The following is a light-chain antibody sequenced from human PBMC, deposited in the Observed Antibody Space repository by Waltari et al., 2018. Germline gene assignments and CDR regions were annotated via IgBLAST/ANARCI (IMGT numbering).Light chain of an antibody. CDR1: RSVHNY. CDR3: QQRRAWPLT. Sequence: DIVLTQSPAILSLSPGERASLSCRASRSVHNYLAWYQQKPGQAPRLLIYDVSNRATDIPARFSGSGFATDFTLTISSLEPEDFAVYYCQQRRAWPLTFGGGTKVEIK. V-gene: IGKV3-11*01. CDR2: DVS. J-gene: IGKJ4*01.